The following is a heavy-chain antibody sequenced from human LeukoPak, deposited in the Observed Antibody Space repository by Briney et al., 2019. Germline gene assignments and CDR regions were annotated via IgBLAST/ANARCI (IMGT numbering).Heavy chain of an antibody. Sequence: PGGSLRLSCAASGFTFSNYWMHWVRQAPGKGLVWVSRINSDARSTSYADSAKGRFTISRDNAKNTLYLQMNSLRAEDTAVYYCARGADTGYSSDSWGQGTLVTVSS. J-gene: IGHJ5*02. V-gene: IGHV3-74*01. CDR1: GFTFSNYW. CDR2: INSDARST. D-gene: IGHD6-19*01. CDR3: ARGADTGYSSDS.